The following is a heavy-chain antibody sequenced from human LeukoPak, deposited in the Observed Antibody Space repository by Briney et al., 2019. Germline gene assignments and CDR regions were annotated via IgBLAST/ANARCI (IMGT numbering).Heavy chain of an antibody. Sequence: SVKVSCKASGGTFSSYAISWVRQAPGQGLEWMGGIIPIFGTANYAQKFQGRVTITADKSTSTAYMELSSLRSEDAAVYYCARSRYDILTGYDYWGQGTLVTVSS. CDR3: ARSRYDILTGYDY. V-gene: IGHV1-69*06. CDR2: IIPIFGTA. D-gene: IGHD3-9*01. CDR1: GGTFSSYA. J-gene: IGHJ4*02.